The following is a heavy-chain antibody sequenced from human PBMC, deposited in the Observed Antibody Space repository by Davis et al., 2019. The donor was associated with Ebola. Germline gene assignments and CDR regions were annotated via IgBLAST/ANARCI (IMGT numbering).Heavy chain of an antibody. CDR1: GGSISSYY. J-gene: IGHJ4*02. D-gene: IGHD6-19*01. CDR2: GTT. Sequence: MPSETLSLTCTVSGGSISSYYWSWIRQPPGKGLEWIGSGTTYYNPSLKSRVTISVDTSKNQFSLKLSSVTAADTAVYYCARHSDIAVAAGLDYWGQGTLVTVSS. V-gene: IGHV4-59*05. CDR3: ARHSDIAVAAGLDY.